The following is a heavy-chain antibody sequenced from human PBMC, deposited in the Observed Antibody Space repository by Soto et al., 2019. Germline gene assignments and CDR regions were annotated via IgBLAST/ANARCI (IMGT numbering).Heavy chain of an antibody. J-gene: IGHJ5*02. D-gene: IGHD3-16*01. CDR3: ARQSLRRPFGRLTLVALDS. Sequence: SETLSLTCTVSGGSISSYYWSWIRQPPGKGLEWIGSIYYSGTTDYNSSLKTRLTMSTDTSKNQLSLNLRSVTAADTAVYYCARQSLRRPFGRLTLVALDSWGLGSLVTVSS. CDR1: GGSISSYY. V-gene: IGHV4-59*08. CDR2: IYYSGTT.